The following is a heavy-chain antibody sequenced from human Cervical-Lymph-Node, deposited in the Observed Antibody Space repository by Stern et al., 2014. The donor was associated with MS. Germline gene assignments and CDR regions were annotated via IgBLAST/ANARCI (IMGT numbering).Heavy chain of an antibody. CDR3: ARPDYYDSSGYGYFDF. Sequence: DQLVESGAEVKKPGTSVKVSCKGSGYTFTSYGVVWVRQAPGQGLEWMGWLTAYNGNTNYAQKFQDRLTLTRDISTSTVYMELRSLRSDDTAVYYCARPDYYDSSGYGYFDFWGQGTLVTVSS. CDR2: LTAYNGNT. D-gene: IGHD3-22*01. V-gene: IGHV1-18*01. CDR1: GYTFTSYG. J-gene: IGHJ4*02.